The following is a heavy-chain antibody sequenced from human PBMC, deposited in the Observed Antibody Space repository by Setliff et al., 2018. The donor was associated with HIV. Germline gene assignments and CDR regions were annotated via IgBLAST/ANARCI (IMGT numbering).Heavy chain of an antibody. CDR3: ARARRAGSGPKYFQH. D-gene: IGHD2-15*01. CDR2: IYYSGST. V-gene: IGHV4-39*01. J-gene: IGHJ1*01. CDR1: GGSISTSNW. Sequence: PSETLSLTCTVSGGSISTSNWWGWIRQPPGKGLEWIGNIYYSGSTCYNPSLKSRVTISVDTSENQFSLRLSSVTAADTAVYYCARARRAGSGPKYFQHWGQGTLVTVSS.